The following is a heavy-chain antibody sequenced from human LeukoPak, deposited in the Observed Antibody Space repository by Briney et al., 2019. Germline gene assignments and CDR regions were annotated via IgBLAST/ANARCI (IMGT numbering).Heavy chain of an antibody. D-gene: IGHD3-10*01. V-gene: IGHV4-34*01. CDR2: INHSGST. CDR1: GGSFSGYY. CDR3: ARSPLYYYGSGMS. J-gene: IGHJ4*02. Sequence: SETLSLTCAAYGGSFSGYYWSWIRQPPGKGLEWIGEINHSGSTNYNPSLKSRVTISVDTSKNQFSLKLSSVTAADTAVYYCARSPLYYYGSGMSWGQGTLVTVSS.